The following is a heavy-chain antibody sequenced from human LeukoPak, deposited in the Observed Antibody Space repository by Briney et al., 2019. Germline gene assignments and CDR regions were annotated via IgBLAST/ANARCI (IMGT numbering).Heavy chain of an antibody. Sequence: ASVKVSCKASGYTFTNYYMHWVRQAPGQGLGWMGWINPNSGGTNYAQKFQGRVTMTRDTSISTAYMELSRLRSDDTAVFYCARDSAVAGTHWGQGTLVTVSS. CDR3: ARDSAVAGTH. J-gene: IGHJ4*02. CDR2: INPNSGGT. CDR1: GYTFTNYY. V-gene: IGHV1-2*02. D-gene: IGHD6-19*01.